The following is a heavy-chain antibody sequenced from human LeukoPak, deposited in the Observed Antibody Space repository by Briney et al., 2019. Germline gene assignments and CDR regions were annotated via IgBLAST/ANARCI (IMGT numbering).Heavy chain of an antibody. V-gene: IGHV4-39*07. CDR2: IYYSGST. Sequence: SETLSLTCTVSGGSISSSSYYWGWIRQPPGKGLEWIGSIYYSGSTYYNPPLKSRVTISVDTSKNQFSLKLSSVTAADTAVYYCARLAYGGNFHDYWGQGTLVTVSS. D-gene: IGHD4-23*01. CDR3: ARLAYGGNFHDY. J-gene: IGHJ4*02. CDR1: GGSISSSSYY.